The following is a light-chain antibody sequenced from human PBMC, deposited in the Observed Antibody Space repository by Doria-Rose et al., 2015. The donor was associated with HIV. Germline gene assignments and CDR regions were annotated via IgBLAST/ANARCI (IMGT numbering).Light chain of an antibody. Sequence: DIRVTQSPESLVMSLGERATLNCKSNQSLLYTSKNYLAWYQQKPGQPPKLLIYWASTRQSGVPARFSGSGSGTDFTPTISSLEAEDVAVYYCQQYYDTPSFGPGTTVDIK. V-gene: IGKV4-1*01. J-gene: IGKJ3*01. CDR3: QQYYDTPS. CDR1: QSLLYTSKNY. CDR2: WAS.